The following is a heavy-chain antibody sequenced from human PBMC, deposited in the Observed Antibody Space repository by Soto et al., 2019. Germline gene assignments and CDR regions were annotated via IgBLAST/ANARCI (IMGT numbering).Heavy chain of an antibody. CDR1: GFTFSSYA. Sequence: GSLRLSCAASGFTFSSYAMSWVRQALGGGLEWVSAISGSGGSTYYADSVKGRFTISRDNSKNTLYLQMNSLRAEDTAVYYCAKERGSYYDSSGYSYWGQGTLVTVSS. CDR3: AKERGSYYDSSGYSY. J-gene: IGHJ4*02. V-gene: IGHV3-23*01. CDR2: ISGSGGST. D-gene: IGHD3-22*01.